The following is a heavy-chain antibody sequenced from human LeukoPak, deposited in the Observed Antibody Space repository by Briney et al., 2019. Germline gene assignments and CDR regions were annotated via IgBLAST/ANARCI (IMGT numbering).Heavy chain of an antibody. CDR2: INHSGST. J-gene: IGHJ3*02. Sequence: PSETLSLTCAVYGGSSSGYYWSWIRQPPGKGLEWIGEINHSGSTNYNPSLKSRVTISVDTSKNQFSLKLSSVTAADTAVYYCATGGVVVTNDAFDMWGQGTMVTVSS. CDR3: ATGGVVVTNDAFDM. CDR1: GGSSSGYY. V-gene: IGHV4-34*01. D-gene: IGHD2-8*02.